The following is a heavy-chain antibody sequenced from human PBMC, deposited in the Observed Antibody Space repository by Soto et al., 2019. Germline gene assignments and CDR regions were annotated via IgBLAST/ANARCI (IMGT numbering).Heavy chain of an antibody. Sequence: PSETLSLTCTVSGGSVSSGSYYWSWIRQPPGKGLEWIGYIYYSGSTNYNPSLKSRVTISVDTSKNQFSLKLSSVTAADTAVYYCARNLGTLEYGSGSYYANNWFDPWGQGTLVTVSS. J-gene: IGHJ5*02. CDR2: IYYSGST. CDR3: ARNLGTLEYGSGSYYANNWFDP. CDR1: GGSVSSGSYY. D-gene: IGHD3-10*01. V-gene: IGHV4-61*01.